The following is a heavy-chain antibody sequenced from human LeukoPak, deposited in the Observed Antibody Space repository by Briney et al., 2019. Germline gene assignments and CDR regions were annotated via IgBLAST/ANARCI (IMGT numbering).Heavy chain of an antibody. D-gene: IGHD2-21*01. CDR1: GYTFTGYC. V-gene: IGHV1-2*02. CDR3: ARVSDCGGDCYDWFDP. J-gene: IGHJ5*02. CDR2: INPNSGGT. Sequence: ASVKVSCKASGYTFTGYCMHWVRQAPGQGLEWMGWINPNSGGTNYAQKFQGRVTMTRDTSISTAYMELSRLRSDDTAVYYCARVSDCGGDCYDWFDPWGQGTLVTVSS.